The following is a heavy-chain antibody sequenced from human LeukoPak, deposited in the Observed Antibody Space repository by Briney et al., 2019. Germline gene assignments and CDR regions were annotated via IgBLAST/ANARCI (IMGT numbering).Heavy chain of an antibody. CDR3: AKGDPFRAGWFDP. V-gene: IGHV4-59*12. Sequence: SEILSLTCTVSGGSISSYYWSWIRQPPGKGLEWIGYIYYSGSTNYNPSLKSRVTMSVDTSKNQFSLKLSSVTAADTAVYYCAKGDPFRAGWFDPWGQGILVTVSS. CDR2: IYYSGST. CDR1: GGSISSYY. J-gene: IGHJ5*02. D-gene: IGHD6-13*01.